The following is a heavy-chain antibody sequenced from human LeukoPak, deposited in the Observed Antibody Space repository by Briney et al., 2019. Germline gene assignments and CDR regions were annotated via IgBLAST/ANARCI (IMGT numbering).Heavy chain of an antibody. CDR1: EFTFSSHA. V-gene: IGHV3-23*01. Sequence: LPGGSLRLSCAVSEFTFSSHAMNWVRQAPGEGLESVSAISGSGGTTYYADSVKGRFTISRDNSKNTLYVQMNSLRAEDTAVYYCAKSRTPYCGGDCYYFDHWGQGTLVTVSS. CDR2: ISGSGGTT. D-gene: IGHD2-21*02. CDR3: AKSRTPYCGGDCYYFDH. J-gene: IGHJ4*02.